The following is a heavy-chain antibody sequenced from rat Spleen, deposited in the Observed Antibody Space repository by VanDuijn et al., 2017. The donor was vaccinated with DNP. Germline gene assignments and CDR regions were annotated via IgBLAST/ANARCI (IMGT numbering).Heavy chain of an antibody. D-gene: IGHD1-3*01. J-gene: IGHJ2*01. Sequence: QVQLKESGPGLVQPSQTLSLTCTVSGFSLTSYGVSWVRQSPGKGLEWIVAISAGGSSYYNSALKSRLSISRDTSKSQVFLKMNSVQTEDTAMYFCASLNYGNYGYWGQGVMVTVSS. CDR1: GFSLTSYG. CDR3: ASLNYGNYGY. V-gene: IGHV2S12*01. CDR2: ISAGGSS.